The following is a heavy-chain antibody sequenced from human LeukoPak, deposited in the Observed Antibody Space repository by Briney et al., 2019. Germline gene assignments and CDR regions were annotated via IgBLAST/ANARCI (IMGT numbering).Heavy chain of an antibody. V-gene: IGHV1-2*02. CDR1: GYTFTGYY. CDR3: ASGLYYGDYPNDAFDI. CDR2: INPNSGGT. D-gene: IGHD4-17*01. Sequence: ASVKVSCKASGYTFTGYYMHWARQAPGQGLEWMGWINPNSGGTNYAQKFQGRVTMTRDTSISTAYMELSRLRSDDTAVYYCASGLYYGDYPNDAFDIWGQGTMVTVSS. J-gene: IGHJ3*02.